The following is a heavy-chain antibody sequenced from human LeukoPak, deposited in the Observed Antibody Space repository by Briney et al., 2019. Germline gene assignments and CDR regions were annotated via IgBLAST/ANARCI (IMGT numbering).Heavy chain of an antibody. V-gene: IGHV3-21*01. D-gene: IGHD1-26*01. CDR3: ARDLTSSGSHNAFDI. Sequence: PGGSLRLSCAASGFTFSSYSMNWVRQAPGKGLEWVSSISSSSSYTYYADSVKGRFTISRDNAKNSLYLQMNSLRAEDTAVYYCARDLTSSGSHNAFDIWGQGTMVTVSS. CDR2: ISSSSSYT. J-gene: IGHJ3*02. CDR1: GFTFSSYS.